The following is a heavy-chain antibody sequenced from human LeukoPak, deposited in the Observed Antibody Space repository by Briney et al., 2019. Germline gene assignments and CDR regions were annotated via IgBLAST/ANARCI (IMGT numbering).Heavy chain of an antibody. J-gene: IGHJ4*02. D-gene: IGHD3-22*01. CDR1: GFTFSNYA. CDR3: ARDSTYYYDSGTSGPHYFDN. Sequence: GGSLRLSCAASGFTFSNYAMHWVRQAPGKGLEWVSLISSGGTYEYYADSVKGRFTISRDNSKNTLYLQLNSLRAEDTAVYYCARDSTYYYDSGTSGPHYFDNWGQGTLVTVSS. CDR2: ISSGGTYE. V-gene: IGHV3-30*01.